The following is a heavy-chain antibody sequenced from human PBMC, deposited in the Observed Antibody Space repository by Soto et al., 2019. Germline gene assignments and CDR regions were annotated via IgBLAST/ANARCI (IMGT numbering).Heavy chain of an antibody. CDR2: MNAYNGNT. CDR1: GYTFTSYD. J-gene: IGHJ5*02. V-gene: IGHV1-18*01. Sequence: ASVKVSCKASGYTFTSYDINWVRQATGQGLEWMGWMNAYNGNTSYAQKFQGRVTMTTDTSTSTAYMELRSLRSDDTAVYYCARVTYCSSTSCPEPESFNWFDPWGQGTLVTVSS. D-gene: IGHD2-2*01. CDR3: ARVTYCSSTSCPEPESFNWFDP.